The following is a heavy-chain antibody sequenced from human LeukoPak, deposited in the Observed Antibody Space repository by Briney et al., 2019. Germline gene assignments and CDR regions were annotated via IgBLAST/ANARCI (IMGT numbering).Heavy chain of an antibody. CDR2: ISSSGSTI. CDR3: ARDRSRKYYYDSSGYFSH. CDR1: GFTFSDYY. D-gene: IGHD3-22*01. Sequence: GGSLRLSCAASGFTFSDYYMSWIRQAPGKGLEWVSYISSSGSTIYYADSVKGRFTISRDNAKNTLYLQMNSLRAEDTAVYYCARDRSRKYYYDSSGYFSHWGQGTLVTVSS. J-gene: IGHJ4*02. V-gene: IGHV3-11*04.